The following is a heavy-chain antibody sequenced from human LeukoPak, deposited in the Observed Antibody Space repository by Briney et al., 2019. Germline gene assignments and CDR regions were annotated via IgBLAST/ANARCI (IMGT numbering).Heavy chain of an antibody. CDR3: ARDRGGYYDSSGYRD. J-gene: IGHJ4*02. CDR1: GGSISSSSYY. CDR2: IYYSGST. V-gene: IGHV4-39*07. D-gene: IGHD3-22*01. Sequence: SETLSLTCTVSGGSISSSSYYWGWIRQPPGKGLEWIGSIYYSGSTYYNPSLKSRVTISVDTSKNQFSLKLSSVTAADTAVYYCARDRGGYYDSSGYRDWGQGTLVTVSS.